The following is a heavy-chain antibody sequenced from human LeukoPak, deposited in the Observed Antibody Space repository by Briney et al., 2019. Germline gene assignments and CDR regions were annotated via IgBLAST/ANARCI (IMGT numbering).Heavy chain of an antibody. J-gene: IGHJ6*04. V-gene: IGHV3-9*01. CDR2: ISWNSGSI. Sequence: GGSLRLSCAASGFTFDDYAMHWVRQAPGKGLEWVSGISWNSGSIGYADSVKGRFSISRDNAKNSLYLQMNSLRAEDTAVYYCAELGITMIGGVWGKGTTVTISS. CDR1: GFTFDDYA. CDR3: AELGITMIGGV. D-gene: IGHD3-10*02.